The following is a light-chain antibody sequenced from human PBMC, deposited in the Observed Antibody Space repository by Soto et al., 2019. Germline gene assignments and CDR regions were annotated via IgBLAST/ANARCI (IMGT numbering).Light chain of an antibody. V-gene: IGLV2-14*01. CDR1: SSDVGGYNY. Sequence: QSALTQPASVSGSPGQSITISCTGTSSDVGGYNYVSWYQQHPGKAPKLMIYDVSNRPSGVSNRFSGSKSGNTASLTISGPQAEDEADYYCSSYTSSSTPCVFGTGTKVTVL. CDR2: DVS. J-gene: IGLJ1*01. CDR3: SSYTSSSTPCV.